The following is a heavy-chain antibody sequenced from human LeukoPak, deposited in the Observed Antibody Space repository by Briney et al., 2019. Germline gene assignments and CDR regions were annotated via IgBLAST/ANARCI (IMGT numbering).Heavy chain of an antibody. J-gene: IGHJ3*02. CDR2: ITDSGRTI. V-gene: IGHV3-48*03. CDR3: ARVGRDDAFDI. Sequence: PGGSLRLSCAASGFTFSTYEMNWVRQAPGKGLEWVSYITDSGRTIYYADSVKGRFTISRDNAKNSLFLQMNSLRAGDTAVYYCARVGRDDAFDIWGQGTMVTVSS. CDR1: GFTFSTYE.